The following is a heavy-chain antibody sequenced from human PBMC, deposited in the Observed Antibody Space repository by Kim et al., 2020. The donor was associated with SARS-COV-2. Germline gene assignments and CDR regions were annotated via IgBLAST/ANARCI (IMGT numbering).Heavy chain of an antibody. CDR3: VRNGFAYHFDN. V-gene: IGHV3-33*01. Sequence: GGSLRLSCAASGFSFSDYGMHWVRQAPGKGLEWVAIIWFDGSKRYYPDSVKGRFTISRDDSTNTLYLQMNSLTVDDTAVYYCVRNGFAYHFDNWGQGTLVSVSS. CDR1: GFSFSDYG. D-gene: IGHD2-8*01. CDR2: IWFDGSKR. J-gene: IGHJ4*02.